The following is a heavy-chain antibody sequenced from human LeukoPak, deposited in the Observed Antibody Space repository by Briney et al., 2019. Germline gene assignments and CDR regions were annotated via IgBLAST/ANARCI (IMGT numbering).Heavy chain of an antibody. CDR2: ISGSSSHT. D-gene: IGHD6-13*01. V-gene: IGHV3-21*05. CDR1: GFTFSSYG. CDR3: ARGGGYYFDY. J-gene: IGHJ4*02. Sequence: GGSLRLSCAASGFTFSSYGMHWVRQAPGKGLEWLSYISGSSSHTNYADSVKGRFTISRDNAKKSLHLQMNSLRAEDSAVYYCARGGGYYFDYWGQGTLVTVSS.